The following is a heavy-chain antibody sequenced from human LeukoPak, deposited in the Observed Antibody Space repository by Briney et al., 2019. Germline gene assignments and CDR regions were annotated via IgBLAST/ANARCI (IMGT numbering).Heavy chain of an antibody. CDR1: SGSITGYY. D-gene: IGHD6-19*01. V-gene: IGHV4-59*01. CDR2: VYATGTT. J-gene: IGHJ4*02. Sequence: SETLSLTCTVSSGSITGYYWSWIRQPPGKGLEWIGYVYATGTTNYNPSLKTRATISIDTSKNQLSLTLTSVTAADTAVYYCASVGSGGAWFDFWGQGTLVSVSS. CDR3: ASVGSGGAWFDF.